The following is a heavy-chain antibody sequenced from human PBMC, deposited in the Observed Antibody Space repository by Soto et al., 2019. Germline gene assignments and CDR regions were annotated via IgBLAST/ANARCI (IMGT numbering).Heavy chain of an antibody. D-gene: IGHD3-16*01. CDR3: AMVDVYVTPSPQDV. V-gene: IGHV1-18*01. J-gene: IGHJ6*02. CDR2: INTYNGNT. CDR1: GYTFTRYG. Sequence: GASVKVSSKASGYTFTRYGIGWARQAPGQGLEWMGWINTYNGNTNYAQNVQGRVTLTTDTSTSTAYMELRSLRSNDTAIYYCAMVDVYVTPSPQDVWGQGTTVTVS.